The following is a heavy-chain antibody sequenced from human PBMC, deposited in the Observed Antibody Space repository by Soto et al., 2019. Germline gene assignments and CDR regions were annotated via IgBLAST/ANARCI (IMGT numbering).Heavy chain of an antibody. V-gene: IGHV3-33*01. CDR2: IWYDGTNK. Sequence: QVQLVESGGGVVQPGRSLRLSCAASGFTFSSYGMHWVRQAPGKGLEWVAVIWYDGTNKYYADSVKGRFTISRDNSKSTLYLQMNSLRAEDTAVYYCARSIAVAGYFDYWGQGTLVTVSS. CDR1: GFTFSSYG. D-gene: IGHD6-19*01. CDR3: ARSIAVAGYFDY. J-gene: IGHJ4*02.